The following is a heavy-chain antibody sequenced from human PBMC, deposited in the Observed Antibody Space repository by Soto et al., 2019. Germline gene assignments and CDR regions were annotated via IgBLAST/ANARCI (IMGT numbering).Heavy chain of an antibody. V-gene: IGHV4-30-4*01. Sequence: HVQLQESGPGLVKPSETLSLTCTVSGGSISNVNDCWSWIRQSPDKGLEWIGNIYDGGSTYNNPSIKSRSATTVDTTKTQSSLKLSSVSVADTAVYYCARGTSGDKVDYWGQGILVTVAS. CDR3: ARGTSGDKVDY. J-gene: IGHJ4*02. CDR2: IYDGGST. D-gene: IGHD3-16*01. CDR1: GGSISNVNDC.